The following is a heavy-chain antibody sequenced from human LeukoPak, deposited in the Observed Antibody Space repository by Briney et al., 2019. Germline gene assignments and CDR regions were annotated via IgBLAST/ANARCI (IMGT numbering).Heavy chain of an antibody. Sequence: GGSLRLSCGASGFDFSNTGMHWVRQAPGRGLEWVAFIRFDAANQYYADSVKGRFTISRDNSKKTLYLQMDSVTYEDTAIYHCAKDISVSDSYFDYWGQGTLVTVSS. CDR2: IRFDAANQ. CDR1: GFDFSNTG. V-gene: IGHV3-30*02. D-gene: IGHD6-19*01. J-gene: IGHJ4*02. CDR3: AKDISVSDSYFDY.